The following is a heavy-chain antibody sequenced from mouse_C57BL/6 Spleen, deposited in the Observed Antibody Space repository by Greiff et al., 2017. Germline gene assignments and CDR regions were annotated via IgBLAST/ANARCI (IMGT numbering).Heavy chain of an antibody. Sequence: QVQLQQSGPELVKPGASVKISCKASGYAFSSSWMNWVKQRPGKGLEWIGRIYPGDGDTNYNGKLKGKATLTADKSSSTAYMQLSSLTSEDSAVYFCARSSFAYWGQGTLVTVSA. CDR2: IYPGDGDT. J-gene: IGHJ3*01. CDR3: ARSSFAY. CDR1: GYAFSSSW. V-gene: IGHV1-82*01. D-gene: IGHD1-3*01.